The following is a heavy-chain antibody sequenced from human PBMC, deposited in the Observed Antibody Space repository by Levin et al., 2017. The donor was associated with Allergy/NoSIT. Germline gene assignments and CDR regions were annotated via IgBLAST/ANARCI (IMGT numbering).Heavy chain of an antibody. J-gene: IGHJ5*02. CDR1: GGSISSYY. Sequence: SETLSLTCTVSGGSISSYYWSWIRQPPGKGLEWIGYIYYSGSTNYNPSLKSRVTISVDTSKNQFSLKLSSVTAADTAVYYCARSSSWYTLNWFDPWGQGTLVTVSS. CDR2: IYYSGST. D-gene: IGHD6-13*01. V-gene: IGHV4-59*01. CDR3: ARSSSWYTLNWFDP.